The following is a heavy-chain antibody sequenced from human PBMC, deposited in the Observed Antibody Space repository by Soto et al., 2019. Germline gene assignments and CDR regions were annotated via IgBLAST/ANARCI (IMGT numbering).Heavy chain of an antibody. Sequence: PGGSLRLSCAASGFTFSSYAMHWFRQAPGKGLEWVAVISYDGSNKYYADSVKGRFTISRDNSKNTLYLQMNSLRAEDTAVYYCARDWVSYYYDSSGSQPLGPRGQGTLVTVSS. J-gene: IGHJ5*02. D-gene: IGHD3-22*01. CDR2: ISYDGSNK. CDR1: GFTFSSYA. CDR3: ARDWVSYYYDSSGSQPLGP. V-gene: IGHV3-30-3*01.